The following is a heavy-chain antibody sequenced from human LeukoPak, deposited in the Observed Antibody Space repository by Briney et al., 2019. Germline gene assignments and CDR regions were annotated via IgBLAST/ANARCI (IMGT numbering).Heavy chain of an antibody. Sequence: SETLSLTCTVSGGSIATYYWNWIRQPPGEGLEWIGFIYHSGSSIYSSGSTNYNPSLKSRVTISLDTSKNQISLKLSSVTAADTAVYYCARRVAAGSIDPWGQGALVTVSS. CDR2: IYHSGSSIYSSGST. CDR1: GGSIATYY. D-gene: IGHD2-15*01. CDR3: ARRVAAGSIDP. J-gene: IGHJ5*02. V-gene: IGHV4-4*08.